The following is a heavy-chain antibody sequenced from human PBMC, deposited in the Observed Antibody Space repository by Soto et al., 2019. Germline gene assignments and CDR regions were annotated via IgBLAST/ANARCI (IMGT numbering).Heavy chain of an antibody. CDR1: GGTFSSYA. CDR2: IIPIFGTA. J-gene: IGHJ4*02. D-gene: IGHD3-22*01. V-gene: IGHV1-69*13. Sequence: GASVKVSCKASGGTFSSYAISWVRQAPGQGLEWMGGIIPIFGTANYAQKCQGRVTITADESTSTAYMELSSLRSEDTAVYYCARDLPDYYDSSGYSRPLNFDYWGQGTLVTVSS. CDR3: ARDLPDYYDSSGYSRPLNFDY.